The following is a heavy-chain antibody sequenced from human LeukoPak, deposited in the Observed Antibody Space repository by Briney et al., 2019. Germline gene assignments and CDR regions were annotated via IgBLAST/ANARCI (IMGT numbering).Heavy chain of an antibody. J-gene: IGHJ6*02. Sequence: GGSLRLSCAASGFTVSSNYMSWVRQAPGKGLEWVSVIYSGGNTYYADSVKGRFTISRDNSRNTLYLQMNSLRAEDTAVYYCARGFGGEYGMDVWGQGTTVTVSS. V-gene: IGHV3-53*01. CDR2: IYSGGNT. CDR1: GFTVSSNY. D-gene: IGHD2-15*01. CDR3: ARGFGGEYGMDV.